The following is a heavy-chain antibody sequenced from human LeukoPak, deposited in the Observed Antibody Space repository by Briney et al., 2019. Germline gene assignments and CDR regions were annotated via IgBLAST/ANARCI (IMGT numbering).Heavy chain of an antibody. D-gene: IGHD3-16*02. CDR2: ISAYNGNT. CDR3: ARANRMITFGGVIAGFDY. J-gene: IGHJ4*02. Sequence: GASVKVSCKASGYTFTSYGISWVRQAPGQGLEWMGWISAYNGNTNYAQKLQGRVTMTTDTSTSTAYMELRSLRSDDTAVYYCARANRMITFGGVIAGFDYWGQGTLVTVSS. CDR1: GYTFTSYG. V-gene: IGHV1-18*04.